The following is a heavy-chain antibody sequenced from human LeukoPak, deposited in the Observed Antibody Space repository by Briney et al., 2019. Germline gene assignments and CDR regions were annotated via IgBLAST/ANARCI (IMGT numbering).Heavy chain of an antibody. CDR3: ARERYDLWSGPLDY. Sequence: SETLSLTCAVYGGSFSGYYWSWIRQPAGKGLEWIGRIYTSGSTNYNPSLKSRVTISVDTSKNQFSLKLSSVTAADTAVYYCARERYDLWSGPLDYWGQGTLVTVSS. CDR2: IYTSGST. V-gene: IGHV4-4*07. J-gene: IGHJ4*02. CDR1: GGSFSGYY. D-gene: IGHD3-3*01.